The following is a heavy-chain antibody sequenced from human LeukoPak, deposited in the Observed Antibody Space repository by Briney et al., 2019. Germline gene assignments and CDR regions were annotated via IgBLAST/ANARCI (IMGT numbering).Heavy chain of an antibody. CDR2: ISGSGGST. Sequence: PGGSLRLSCAASGFTFSSYAMSWVRQAPGKGLEWVSAISGSGGSTYYADSVKGRFTISRDNSKNTLYPQMNSLRAEDTAVYYCAKDGEDCSGGSCYPYNYYYYMDVWGKGTTVTVSS. J-gene: IGHJ6*03. D-gene: IGHD2-15*01. V-gene: IGHV3-23*01. CDR3: AKDGEDCSGGSCYPYNYYYYMDV. CDR1: GFTFSSYA.